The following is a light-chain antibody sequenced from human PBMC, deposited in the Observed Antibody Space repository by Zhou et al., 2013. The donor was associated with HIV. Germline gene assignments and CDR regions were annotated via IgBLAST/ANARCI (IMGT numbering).Light chain of an antibody. CDR3: QQYGSSAWT. J-gene: IGKJ1*01. CDR2: GAS. Sequence: EIVLTQSPGTLSLSPGERATLSCRASQSVSSNYLAWYQQKPGQAPRLLIYGASSRATGIPERLSGSGSGTDFTLTISRLEPEDFAVYYCQQYGSSAWTFGQGDQGGNQT. V-gene: IGKV3-20*01. CDR1: QSVSSNY.